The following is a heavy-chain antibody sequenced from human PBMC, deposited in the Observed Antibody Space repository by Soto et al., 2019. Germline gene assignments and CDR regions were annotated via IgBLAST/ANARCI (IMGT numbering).Heavy chain of an antibody. CDR2: LYYGGST. V-gene: IGHV4-39*01. CDR1: GGSLSSSSYY. J-gene: IGHJ1*01. Sequence: QLQLQESGPGLVKPSETLSLTCTVSGGSLSSSSYYWGWLRQPPGKGLERIGSLYYGGSTYYNPSLKSRVRITVQASHHQYSLKPSSVTAADSAVYFCARHGGDGLVYWGQG. CDR3: ARHGGDGLVY. D-gene: IGHD6-19*01.